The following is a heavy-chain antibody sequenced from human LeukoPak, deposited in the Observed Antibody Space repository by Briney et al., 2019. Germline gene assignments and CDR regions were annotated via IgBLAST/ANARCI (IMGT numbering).Heavy chain of an antibody. J-gene: IGHJ4*02. Sequence: PGGSLRLSCAASGFTFSSYSMNWVRQAPGKGLEWVANLNQDGSDKYYVDSVKGRFTISRDNAKNSLYLQMNGLRAEDTAVYYCGEGRKGAWVPNYWGQGTLVTVSS. CDR1: GFTFSSYS. CDR3: GEGRKGAWVPNY. CDR2: LNQDGSDK. D-gene: IGHD2-15*01. V-gene: IGHV3-7*03.